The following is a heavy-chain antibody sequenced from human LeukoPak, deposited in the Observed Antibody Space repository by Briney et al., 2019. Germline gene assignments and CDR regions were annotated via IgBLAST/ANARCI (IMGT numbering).Heavy chain of an antibody. CDR2: ISSSGRTM. J-gene: IGHJ4*02. Sequence: PGGSLRLSCAASGFTFSSYEMNWVRQAPGKGLEWVSYISSSGRTMYYADSVKGRFTFSRDNAKNSLYLQMNSLRAEDTAVYYCARESGLTMVRGTFDCWGQGTLVTVSS. CDR3: ARESGLTMVRGTFDC. CDR1: GFTFSSYE. D-gene: IGHD3-10*01. V-gene: IGHV3-48*03.